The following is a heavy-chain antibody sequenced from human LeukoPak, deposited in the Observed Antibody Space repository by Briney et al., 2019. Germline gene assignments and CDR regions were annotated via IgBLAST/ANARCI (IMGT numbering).Heavy chain of an antibody. V-gene: IGHV4-31*03. CDR1: GGSINNGGYY. J-gene: IGHJ5*02. Sequence: PSETLSLTCTVSGGSINNGGYYWSWIRQHPGKGLEWIGYIYYSGSTYYNPSLKSRVTISVDTSKNQFSLKLSSVTAADTAVYYCARAPPGYSSSWQGGWFDPWGQGTLVTVSS. CDR2: IYYSGST. CDR3: ARAPPGYSSSWQGGWFDP. D-gene: IGHD6-13*01.